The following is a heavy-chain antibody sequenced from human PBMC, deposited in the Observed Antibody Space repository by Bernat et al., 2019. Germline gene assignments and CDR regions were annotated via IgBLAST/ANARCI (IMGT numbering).Heavy chain of an antibody. Sequence: EVQLLESGGGLVQPGGSLRLSCAASGFTFSSYAMSWVRQAPGKGLEWVSAISGSGGSTYYADSVKGRFTISRDNSKNTLYLQMNSLRAEDTAVYYCAKEDPYYYDSSVKLNYYGMDVWGQGTTVTVSS. J-gene: IGHJ6*02. CDR2: ISGSGGST. CDR1: GFTFSSYA. D-gene: IGHD3-22*01. CDR3: AKEDPYYYDSSVKLNYYGMDV. V-gene: IGHV3-23*01.